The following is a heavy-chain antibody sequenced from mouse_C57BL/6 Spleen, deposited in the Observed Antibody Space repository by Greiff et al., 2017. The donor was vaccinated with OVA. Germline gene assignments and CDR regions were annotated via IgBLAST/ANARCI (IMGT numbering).Heavy chain of an antibody. J-gene: IGHJ2*01. CDR2: IYPGSGST. D-gene: IGHD1-1*01. CDR3: ARWGATVDYFDY. CDR1: GYTFTSYL. V-gene: IGHV1-55*01. Sequence: QVQLQQPGAELVKPGASVKMSCKASGYTFTSYLITWVKQRPGQGLEWIGDIYPGSGSTNYNEKFKSKATLTVDTSSSTAYMQLSSLTSEDSAVYYCARWGATVDYFDYWGQGTTLTVSS.